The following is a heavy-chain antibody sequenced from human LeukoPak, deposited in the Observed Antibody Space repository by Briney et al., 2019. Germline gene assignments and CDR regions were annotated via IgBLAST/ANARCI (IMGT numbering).Heavy chain of an antibody. V-gene: IGHV1-2*06. CDR1: GYTFTGYY. CDR3: AKNVYGYGGSFDY. Sequence: ASVKVPCKASGYTFTGYYMHWVRQAPGQGLEWMGRINPNSGGTNYAQKFQGRVTMTRGTSVSTAYMELSRLRSDDTAAYYCAKNVYGYGGSFDYWGQGTLVTVSS. J-gene: IGHJ4*02. CDR2: INPNSGGT. D-gene: IGHD5-18*01.